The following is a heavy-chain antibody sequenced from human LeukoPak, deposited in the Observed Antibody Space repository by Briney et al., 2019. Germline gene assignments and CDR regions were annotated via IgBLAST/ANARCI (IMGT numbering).Heavy chain of an antibody. CDR3: AREPRYQLLYNWFDP. CDR1: GGTFTGYY. V-gene: IGHV1-2*02. Sequence: ASVKVSCKASGGTFTGYYMHWVRQAPGQGLEWMGWINPNSGGTNYAQKFQGRVTMTRDTSISTAYMELSRLRSDDTAVYYCAREPRYQLLYNWFDPWGQGTLVTVSS. D-gene: IGHD2-2*01. CDR2: INPNSGGT. J-gene: IGHJ5*02.